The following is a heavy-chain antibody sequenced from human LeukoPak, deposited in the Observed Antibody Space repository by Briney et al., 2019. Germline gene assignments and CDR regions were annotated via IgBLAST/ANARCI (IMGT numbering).Heavy chain of an antibody. D-gene: IGHD6-6*01. CDR3: ARDQRVTGRPDIDY. CDR1: GFTFRNHW. J-gene: IGHJ4*02. CDR2: ISSDGSST. V-gene: IGHV3-74*03. Sequence: GGSLRLSCAAPGFTFRNHWMHWVRQTPGKGLMCVSRISSDGSSTTYADSVKGRFTISRDNAKNTLYLQMNNLRAEDTAMYYCARDQRVTGRPDIDYWGQGTLVTVSS.